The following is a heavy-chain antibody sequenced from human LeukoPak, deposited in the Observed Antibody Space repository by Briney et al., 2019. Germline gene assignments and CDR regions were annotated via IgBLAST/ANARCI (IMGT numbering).Heavy chain of an antibody. J-gene: IGHJ5*02. CDR2: MYYGGST. Sequence: SETLSLTCAVCSGSISRSSYYWGWIRQPPGKGLEWMGSMYYGGSTYYNPSLKSRVTISVDTSKNQFSLKLSAVTAADTAVYYCARSGGFSILRGAVNNWFDPWGQGTLVTVSS. CDR3: ARSGGFSILRGAVNNWFDP. D-gene: IGHD3-10*01. V-gene: IGHV4-39*07. CDR1: SGSISRSSYY.